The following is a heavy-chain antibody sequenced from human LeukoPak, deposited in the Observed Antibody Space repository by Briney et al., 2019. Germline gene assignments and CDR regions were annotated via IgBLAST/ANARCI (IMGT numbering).Heavy chain of an antibody. CDR2: ISGSGGST. Sequence: GGSLRLSCAASGFTFSSYAMSWVRQAPGKGLEWVSAISGSGGSTYYADSVKGRFTISRDNSKNTLYLEMNSLRAEDTAVYYCAKDVLLWFGEGNYFDYWGQGTLVTVSS. CDR1: GFTFSSYA. D-gene: IGHD3-10*01. J-gene: IGHJ4*02. CDR3: AKDVLLWFGEGNYFDY. V-gene: IGHV3-23*01.